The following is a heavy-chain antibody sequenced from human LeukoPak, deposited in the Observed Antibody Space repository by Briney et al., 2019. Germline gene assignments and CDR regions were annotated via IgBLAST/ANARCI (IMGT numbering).Heavy chain of an antibody. Sequence: PGRSLSLSCAASGFTFNSYDIRWVRQPQGKGLECVSAIRGSGGSTYYADSVKGRFTISRDNSKNTLYLQRNSVRAEDTSVYYWAKDPRYVSGTLDYWGQGTLVTVSS. J-gene: IGHJ4*02. V-gene: IGHV3-23*01. CDR1: GFTFNSYD. CDR3: AKDPRYVSGTLDY. CDR2: IRGSGGST. D-gene: IGHD3-10*01.